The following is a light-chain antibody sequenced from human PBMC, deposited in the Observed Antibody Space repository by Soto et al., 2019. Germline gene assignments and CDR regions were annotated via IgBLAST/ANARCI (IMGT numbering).Light chain of an antibody. J-gene: IGKJ5*01. Sequence: ESVMTHSPATVSVSPGEIATLSCRASQSVSSNLAWYQQKPGQAPRLLIYGASTRATGIPARFSGSGSGTDFTLTISSLEPEDFAVYYCQQRSNWITFGQGTRLEI. CDR3: QQRSNWIT. V-gene: IGKV3-11*01. CDR1: QSVSSN. CDR2: GAS.